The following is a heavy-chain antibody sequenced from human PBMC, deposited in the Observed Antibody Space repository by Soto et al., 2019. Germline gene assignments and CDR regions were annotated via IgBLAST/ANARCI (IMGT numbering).Heavy chain of an antibody. J-gene: IGHJ3*02. CDR1: GYTFTSYD. CDR3: ARTGYYDSSGYSFTSDHDAFDI. CDR2: MNPNSGNT. V-gene: IGHV1-8*01. D-gene: IGHD3-22*01. Sequence: QVQLVQSGAEVKKPGASVKVSCKASGYTFTSYDINWVRQATGQGLEWMGWMNPNSGNTDYAQKFQGRVTMTRNTSISTAYMELSSLRSEDTAVYYCARTGYYDSSGYSFTSDHDAFDIWGQGTMVTVSS.